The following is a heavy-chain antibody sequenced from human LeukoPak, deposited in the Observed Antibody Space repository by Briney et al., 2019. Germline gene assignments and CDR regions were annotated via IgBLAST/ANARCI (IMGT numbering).Heavy chain of an antibody. CDR1: GFTFSSYG. CDR2: ISYDGSNK. Sequence: GALRLSCAASGFTFSSYGMHWVRQAPGKGLEWVAVISYDGSNKYYADSVKGRFTISRDNSKNTLNLQMNSLRAEDTAVYYCAKESPQLWLLDVWGKGTTVTVSS. J-gene: IGHJ6*04. D-gene: IGHD5-18*01. V-gene: IGHV3-30*18. CDR3: AKESPQLWLLDV.